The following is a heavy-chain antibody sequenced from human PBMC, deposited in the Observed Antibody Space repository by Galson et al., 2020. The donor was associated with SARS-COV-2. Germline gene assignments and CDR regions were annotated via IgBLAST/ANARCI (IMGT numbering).Heavy chain of an antibody. CDR3: ARQEDASDSFTFYY. CDR2: IYPGDSNT. D-gene: IGHD3-16*01. CDR1: GYSFGNYW. Sequence: GESLKISCEGSGYSFGNYWVAWVRQMPGKGLEWMGIIYPGDSNTKYSPSFQGQVTISADKSISTVYLQWTSLKASDTAMYYCARQEDASDSFTFYYWGQGTLVTVSS. V-gene: IGHV5-51*01. J-gene: IGHJ4*02.